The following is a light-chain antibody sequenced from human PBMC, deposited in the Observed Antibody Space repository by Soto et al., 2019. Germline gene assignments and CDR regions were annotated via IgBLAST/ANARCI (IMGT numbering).Light chain of an antibody. CDR2: DNN. CDR3: QTYDSNLSGDVV. CDR1: SSNIGAGYD. Sequence: QSVLTQPPSVSGAPGQRATISCTGSSSNIGAGYDVHWYQQPPGTAPKLLIYDNNNRPSGVPDRFSGSKSGTSASLAIAGLQAEDEGAYYCQTYDSNLSGDVVFGGGTKLTVL. V-gene: IGLV1-40*01. J-gene: IGLJ2*01.